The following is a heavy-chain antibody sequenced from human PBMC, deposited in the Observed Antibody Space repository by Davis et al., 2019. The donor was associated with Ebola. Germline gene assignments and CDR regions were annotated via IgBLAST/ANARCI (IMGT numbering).Heavy chain of an antibody. J-gene: IGHJ4*02. CDR2: IYPGDSDT. CDR1: EYIFTNYW. V-gene: IGHV5-51*01. D-gene: IGHD3-22*01. Sequence: GGSLRLSCKGSEYIFTNYWIGWVRQMPGKGLEWMGIIYPGDSDTRYSPSFQGQVTISADKSISTAYLQWSSLKASDTAMYYCARHVMVGYYDSVLGYWGQGTLVTVSS. CDR3: ARHVMVGYYDSVLGY.